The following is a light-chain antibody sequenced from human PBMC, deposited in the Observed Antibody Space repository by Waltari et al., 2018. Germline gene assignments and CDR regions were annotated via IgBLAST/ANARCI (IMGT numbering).Light chain of an antibody. Sequence: DIQMTQSPSSLPASVGDSVTITCRTSQRVSGYLNWYQQKPGQAPKRLIYAASSLQSWVPSRFSSSGFGTDFTLTINGLQPEDFAVYYCQQTYSNFRTFGQGTKVDVK. CDR1: QRVSGY. CDR3: QQTYSNFRT. CDR2: AAS. J-gene: IGKJ1*01. V-gene: IGKV1-39*01.